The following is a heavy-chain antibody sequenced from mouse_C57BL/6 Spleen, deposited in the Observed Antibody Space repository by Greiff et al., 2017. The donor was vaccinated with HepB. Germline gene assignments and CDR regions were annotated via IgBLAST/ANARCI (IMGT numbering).Heavy chain of an antibody. CDR3: ARGLYYYGSPWYFDV. J-gene: IGHJ1*03. CDR2: IYPRSGNT. D-gene: IGHD1-1*01. V-gene: IGHV1-81*01. CDR1: GYTFTSYG. Sequence: QVQLQQSGAELARPGASVKLSCKASGYTFTSYGISWVKQRTGQGLEWIGEIYPRSGNTYYNEKFKGKATLTADKSSSTAYMELRSLTSEDSAVYFCARGLYYYGSPWYFDVWGTGTTVTVSS.